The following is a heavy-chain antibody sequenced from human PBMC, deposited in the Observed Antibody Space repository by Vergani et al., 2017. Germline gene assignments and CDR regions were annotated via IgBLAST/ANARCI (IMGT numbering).Heavy chain of an antibody. CDR3: SRGRGYSFGYSDY. CDR1: GFSFGDYA. V-gene: IGHV3-49*04. CDR2: IRNKAYGGTT. J-gene: IGHJ4*02. Sequence: EVQLLESGGGFVQPGGSLRLSCAASGFSFGDYAMTWVRQAPGKGLEWVAFIRNKAYGGTTEYAASVKVRFTISRDDSKRLAYLQLSGLKTEDTAVYFCSRGRGYSFGYSDYWGQGTLVTVSS. D-gene: IGHD5-18*01.